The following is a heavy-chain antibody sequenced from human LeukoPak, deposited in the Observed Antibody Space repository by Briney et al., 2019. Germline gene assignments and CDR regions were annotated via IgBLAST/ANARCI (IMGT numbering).Heavy chain of an antibody. CDR3: AKDLRRGSGYSLYYFDC. Sequence: GGSLRLSCAASGFTFSDYYMGWIRQAPGKGLECVSYIRYNGGDIYYVDSVMGRFTISRDNAENSLYLQMNTLRAEDTAVYYCAKDLRRGSGYSLYYFDCWGQGTLVTVSS. J-gene: IGHJ4*02. V-gene: IGHV3-11*01. D-gene: IGHD3-22*01. CDR1: GFTFSDYY. CDR2: IRYNGGDI.